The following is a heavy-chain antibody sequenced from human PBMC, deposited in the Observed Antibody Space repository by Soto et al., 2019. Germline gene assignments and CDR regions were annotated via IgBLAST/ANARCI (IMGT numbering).Heavy chain of an antibody. Sequence: SSETLSLTCTVSGGSVSSGSYYWSWIRQPPGKGLEWIGYIYYSGSTNYNPSLKSRVTISVDTSKNQFSLKVTSVTAADTAVYYCARWPVADTPYFDYWGQGTLVTVSS. J-gene: IGHJ4*02. CDR1: GGSVSSGSYY. V-gene: IGHV4-61*01. D-gene: IGHD6-19*01. CDR3: ARWPVADTPYFDY. CDR2: IYYSGST.